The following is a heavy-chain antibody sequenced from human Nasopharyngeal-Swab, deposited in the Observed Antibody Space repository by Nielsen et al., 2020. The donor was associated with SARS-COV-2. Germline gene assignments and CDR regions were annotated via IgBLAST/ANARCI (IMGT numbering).Heavy chain of an antibody. CDR3: ARDSRSRGVRVYYYYGMDV. CDR2: IKSKTDGGTT. D-gene: IGHD3-10*01. Sequence: GGSLRLSCAASGFTFSNAWMSWVRQAPGKGLEWVGRIKSKTDGGTTDYAAPVKGRFTISRDDSKNTLYLQMNSLKTEDTAVYYCARDSRSRGVRVYYYYGMDVWGQGTTVTVSS. CDR1: GFTFSNAW. V-gene: IGHV3-15*01. J-gene: IGHJ6*02.